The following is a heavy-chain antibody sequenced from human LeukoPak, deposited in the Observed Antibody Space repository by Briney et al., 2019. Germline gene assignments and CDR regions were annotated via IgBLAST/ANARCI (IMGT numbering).Heavy chain of an antibody. CDR2: MNSDGSST. J-gene: IGHJ4*02. CDR1: GFTFSSYW. V-gene: IGHV3-74*01. D-gene: IGHD6-13*01. CDR3: ASASSHRIAAGGDY. Sequence: GGSLRLSCAASGFTFSSYWMHWVRQAPGKGLVWVSRMNSDGSSTSYADSVKGRFTISRDNAKNTLYLQMSSLRAEDTAVYYCASASSHRIAAGGDYWGQGTLVTVSS.